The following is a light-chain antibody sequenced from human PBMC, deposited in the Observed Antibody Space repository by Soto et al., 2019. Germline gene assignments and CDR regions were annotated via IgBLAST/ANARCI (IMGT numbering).Light chain of an antibody. CDR1: SSDVGSYNF. Sequence: QSALTQPASVSGSPGQSITISCTGTSSDVGSYNFVSWYQQHPGKAPKLMIYEVIKRPSGVSNRFSGSKSGNTASLTISGLQAEDEADYYCCSYAGSSTWVFGGGTKVTVL. CDR3: CSYAGSSTWV. V-gene: IGLV2-23*02. J-gene: IGLJ3*02. CDR2: EVI.